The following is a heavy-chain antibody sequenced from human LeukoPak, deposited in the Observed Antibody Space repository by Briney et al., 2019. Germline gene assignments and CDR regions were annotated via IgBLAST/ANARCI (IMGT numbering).Heavy chain of an antibody. V-gene: IGHV3-7*01. CDR1: GFTFSSYW. Sequence: GRSLRLACAASGFTFSSYWMSWVRQAPRKGLGWVANIKKDGSEKYYADSVKGRFTIYRDNAKTSLSLQMNSLRAEDTAVYYCARDGYYAYVWGSYTGPFDYWGQGTLVTVSS. J-gene: IGHJ4*02. D-gene: IGHD3-16*01. CDR2: IKKDGSEK. CDR3: ARDGYYAYVWGSYTGPFDY.